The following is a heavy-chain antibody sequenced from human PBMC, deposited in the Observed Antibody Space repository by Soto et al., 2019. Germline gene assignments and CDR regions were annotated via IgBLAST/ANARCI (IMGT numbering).Heavy chain of an antibody. J-gene: IGHJ6*02. Sequence: PGGSLRLSCAASGFSFSSYGMHWVRQAPGKGLEYVSGISDNGGSTYYANSVKGRFTISRDNSKNTLYLQMGSLRAEDMAVYYCARDHYYDSSGYWDVWGQGTTVTVSS. V-gene: IGHV3-64*01. CDR3: ARDHYYDSSGYWDV. CDR1: GFSFSSYG. CDR2: ISDNGGST. D-gene: IGHD3-22*01.